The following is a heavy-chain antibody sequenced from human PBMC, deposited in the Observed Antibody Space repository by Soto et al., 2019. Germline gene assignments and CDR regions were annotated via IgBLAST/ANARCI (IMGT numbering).Heavy chain of an antibody. J-gene: IGHJ6*02. CDR3: ARDLEDTAMVTVSHYYGMDV. V-gene: IGHV3-30-3*01. Sequence: QVQLVESGVGVVQPGRSLSLSCTASGFTFRSYAMHWVREAPGEAREWVADILYDGSNKYYADSVKGRFTISRDNSKNTLYLQMNSLRAEDTAVYYCARDLEDTAMVTVSHYYGMDVWGQGTTVTVSS. D-gene: IGHD5-18*01. CDR2: ILYDGSNK. CDR1: GFTFRSYA.